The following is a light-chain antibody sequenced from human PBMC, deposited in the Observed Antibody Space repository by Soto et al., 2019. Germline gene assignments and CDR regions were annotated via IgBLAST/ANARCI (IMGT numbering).Light chain of an antibody. CDR1: QDISNY. CDR3: QQYDDLPFT. J-gene: IGKJ3*01. V-gene: IGKV1-33*01. Sequence: DIQMTQSPSSLSASVGDRVTITCQASQDISNYLNWYQQKPGKAPKLLIYAASNLETGVPSRFSGSGSGTDFTFTISSLQPEDIAAYFCQQYDDLPFTFGSGTKVDIK. CDR2: AAS.